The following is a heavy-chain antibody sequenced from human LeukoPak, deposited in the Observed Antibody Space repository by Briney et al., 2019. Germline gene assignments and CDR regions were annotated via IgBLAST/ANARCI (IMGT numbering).Heavy chain of an antibody. Sequence: PSETLSLTCAVSGGSFSGYYWSWIRQPPGKGLEWIGEINHSGSTNYNPSLKSRVTIPVDTSKNQFSLKLSSVTAADTAVYYCARGVGLERRADVWGKGTTVTVSS. CDR3: ARGVGLERRADV. CDR1: GGSFSGYY. CDR2: INHSGST. D-gene: IGHD1-1*01. J-gene: IGHJ6*04. V-gene: IGHV4-34*01.